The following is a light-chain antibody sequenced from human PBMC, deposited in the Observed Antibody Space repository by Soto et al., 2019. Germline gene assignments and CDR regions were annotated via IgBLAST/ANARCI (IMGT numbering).Light chain of an antibody. CDR2: EAS. Sequence: DIQMTQSPSTLSAFEGDRVTITCRASQRISNWLAWYQQQPGKVPKVLIYEASSLENGVPSRFSGSGSGTEFSLTISSLQPDDSATYYCQQSHTYWTFGQGTKVEV. CDR3: QQSHTYWT. V-gene: IGKV1-5*01. CDR1: QRISNW. J-gene: IGKJ1*01.